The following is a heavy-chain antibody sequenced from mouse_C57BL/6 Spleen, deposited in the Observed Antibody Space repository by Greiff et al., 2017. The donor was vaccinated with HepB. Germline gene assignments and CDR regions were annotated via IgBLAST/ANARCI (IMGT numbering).Heavy chain of an antibody. D-gene: IGHD1-1*01. J-gene: IGHJ2*01. Sequence: VKLQQPGAELVRPGTSVKLSCKASGYTFTSYWMHWVKQRPGQGLEWIGVIDPSDSYTNYNQKFKGKATLTVDTSSSTAYMQLSSLTSEDSAVYYCARSVYYGSDYWGQGTTLTVSS. CDR3: ARSVYYGSDY. CDR1: GYTFTSYW. V-gene: IGHV1-59*01. CDR2: IDPSDSYT.